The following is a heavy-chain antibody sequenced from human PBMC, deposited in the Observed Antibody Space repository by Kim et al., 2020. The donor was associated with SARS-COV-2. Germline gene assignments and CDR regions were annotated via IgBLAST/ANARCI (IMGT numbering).Heavy chain of an antibody. Sequence: ASVKVSCKASGYTFTSFGITWVRQAPGQGLEWMGWISTSKGNTNFAPKFQDRVTMTTDTSTSTAHMDLRSLRSDDTAVYYCTRASEYGGGYLYYWGQGTL. CDR1: GYTFTSFG. D-gene: IGHD3-16*02. CDR3: TRASEYGGGYLYY. V-gene: IGHV1-18*01. J-gene: IGHJ4*02. CDR2: ISTSKGNT.